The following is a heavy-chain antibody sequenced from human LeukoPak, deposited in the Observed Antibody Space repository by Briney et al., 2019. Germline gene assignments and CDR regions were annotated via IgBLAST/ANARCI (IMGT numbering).Heavy chain of an antibody. V-gene: IGHV4-59*01. Sequence: SETLSLTCTVSGGSISSYYWSWIRQPPGKGLEWIGYIYYSGTTNYNPSLRSRVTISIDTSKNQFSLKMSSVTAADTAVYYCARADWKGYYFDYWGQGTLVTVSS. D-gene: IGHD1-1*01. CDR1: GGSISSYY. CDR3: ARADWKGYYFDY. J-gene: IGHJ4*02. CDR2: IYYSGTT.